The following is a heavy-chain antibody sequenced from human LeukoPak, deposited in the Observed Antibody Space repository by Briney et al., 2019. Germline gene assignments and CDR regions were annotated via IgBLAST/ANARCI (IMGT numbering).Heavy chain of an antibody. CDR2: INEDGSTT. J-gene: IGHJ4*02. CDR3: VRDLGGRSGH. Sequence: GGSLRLSCAASGFTFSSNWMRCVRQAPGKGLVWVSRINEDGSTTNYADSVKGRSTIFRDNAKNTLYLQMNSLRAEDTAVYYCVRDLGGRSGHWGQGTLVTVSS. D-gene: IGHD1-26*01. CDR1: GFTFSSNW. V-gene: IGHV3-74*01.